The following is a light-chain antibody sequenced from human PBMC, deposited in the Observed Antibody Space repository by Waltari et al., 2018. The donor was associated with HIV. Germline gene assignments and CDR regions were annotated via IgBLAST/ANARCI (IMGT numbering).Light chain of an antibody. V-gene: IGLV2-14*03. J-gene: IGLJ2*01. CDR2: EVT. CDR3: SSYTASGSVI. CDR1: TINYNS. Sequence: QSALTQPASVSGSPGQSVTISCTGPTINYNSVHWYQQYPAKAPKLIIFEVTYRPSGVSNRFSGSKSGNTASLTISGLQGEDEAHYYCSSYTASGSVIFGGGTNLTVL.